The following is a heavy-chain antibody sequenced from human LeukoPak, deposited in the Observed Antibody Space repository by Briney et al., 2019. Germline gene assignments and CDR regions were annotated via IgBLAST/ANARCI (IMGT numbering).Heavy chain of an antibody. J-gene: IGHJ5*02. CDR2: ISYDGSNK. CDR1: GFTFSSYA. V-gene: IGHV3-30-3*01. D-gene: IGHD2-15*01. CDR3: ARSGAVYCSGGSCQNWFDP. Sequence: GGSLRLSCAASGFTFSSYAMHWVRQAPGKGLEWVAVISYDGSNKYYADSVKGRFIISRDNSKNTLYLQMNSLRAEDTAVYYCARSGAVYCSGGSCQNWFDPWGQGTLVTVSS.